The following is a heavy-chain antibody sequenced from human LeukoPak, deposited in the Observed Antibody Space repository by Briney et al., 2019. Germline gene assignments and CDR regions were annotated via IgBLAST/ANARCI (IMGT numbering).Heavy chain of an antibody. J-gene: IGHJ6*03. CDR3: ARSTYYYGGNMDV. V-gene: IGHV4-4*07. CDR2: IYTSGST. Sequence: ASETLSLTCTVSGGSISSYYWSWIRQPAGKGLEWIGRIYTSGSTNYNPSLKSRATMSVDTSKNQFSLKLNSVTAADTAVYYCARSTYYYGGNMDVWGKGTTVTISS. D-gene: IGHD3-10*01. CDR1: GGSISSYY.